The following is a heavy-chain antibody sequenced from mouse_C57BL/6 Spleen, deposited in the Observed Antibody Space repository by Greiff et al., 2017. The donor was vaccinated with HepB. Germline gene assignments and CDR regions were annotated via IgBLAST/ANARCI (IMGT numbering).Heavy chain of an antibody. CDR1: GYTFTDYY. J-gene: IGHJ2*01. D-gene: IGHD2-4*01. V-gene: IGHV1-26*01. CDR2: INPNNGGT. Sequence: EVQLQQSGPELVKPGASVKISCKASGYTFTDYYMNWVKQSHGKSLEWIGDINPNNGGTSYNQKFKGKATLTVDKSSSTAYMELRSLTSEDSAVYYCARRGDYDYDLYYFDYWGQGTTLTVSS. CDR3: ARRGDYDYDLYYFDY.